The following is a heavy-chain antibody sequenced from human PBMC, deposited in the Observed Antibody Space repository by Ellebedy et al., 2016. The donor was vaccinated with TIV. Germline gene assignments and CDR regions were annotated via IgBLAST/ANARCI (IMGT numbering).Heavy chain of an antibody. D-gene: IGHD4-17*01. CDR1: GGTFSIYA. CDR3: AKIADTVTDFDY. CDR2: IISIFGSA. V-gene: IGHV1-69*13. Sequence: AASVKVSCKASGGTFSIYAISWVRQAPGQGLEWMGGIISIFGSANYAQKFQGRVTITADESTSTAYMELSSLRSEDTAVYYCAKIADTVTDFDYWGQGTLVIVSS. J-gene: IGHJ4*02.